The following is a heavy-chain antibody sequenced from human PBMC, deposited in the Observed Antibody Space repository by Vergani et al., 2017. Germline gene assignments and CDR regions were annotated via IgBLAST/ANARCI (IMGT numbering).Heavy chain of an antibody. Sequence: EVQLVESGGGLVKPGGSLRLSCAASGFTFSSYSMNWVRQAPGKGLEWVSYISISSSTIYYADSVKGRFTISRDNAKNSLYLQMNSLRAEDTAVYYCARDLLEQQQNMDVWGKGTTVTVSS. D-gene: IGHD6-13*01. V-gene: IGHV3-48*01. CDR3: ARDLLEQQQNMDV. CDR2: ISISSSTI. CDR1: GFTFSSYS. J-gene: IGHJ6*03.